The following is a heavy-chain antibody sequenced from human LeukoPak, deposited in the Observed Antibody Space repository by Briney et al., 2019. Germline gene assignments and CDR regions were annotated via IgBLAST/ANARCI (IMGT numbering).Heavy chain of an antibody. J-gene: IGHJ6*02. CDR1: GGTLSSSA. CDR2: IIPVLNIT. CDR3: ARDQGLTAPRTYGLVV. D-gene: IGHD5-18*01. V-gene: IGHV1-69*04. Sequence: SVNVSCKHSGGTLSSSAITSVRQAPGQGLEWMGRIIPVLNITSYAQKFQGRVTITADTSTSTVYMELSSLRSEETAVYYCARDQGLTAPRTYGLVVWGQGTTVIVSS.